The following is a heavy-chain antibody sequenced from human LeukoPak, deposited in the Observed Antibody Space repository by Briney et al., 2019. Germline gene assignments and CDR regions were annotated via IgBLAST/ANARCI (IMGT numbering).Heavy chain of an antibody. D-gene: IGHD1-26*01. CDR1: GFTFSTYA. CDR3: ARPGATTDAFDI. J-gene: IGHJ3*02. CDR2: ISVGGGST. Sequence: GGSLRLSCAASGFTFSTYALSWVRQAPGKGLEWVSGISVGGGSTYYADSVKGRFTISRDNSRNTLSLQMNSLRAEDTAVYYCARPGATTDAFDIWGQGTMVTVSS. V-gene: IGHV3-23*01.